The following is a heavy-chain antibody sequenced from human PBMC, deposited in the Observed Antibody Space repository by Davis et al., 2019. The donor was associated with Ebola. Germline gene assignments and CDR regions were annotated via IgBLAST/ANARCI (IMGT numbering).Heavy chain of an antibody. V-gene: IGHV1-18*04. Sequence: ASVKVSCKASGYTFTSYYMHWVRQAPGQGLEWMGWISAYNGNTNYAQKLQGRVTMTTDTSTSTAYMELRSLRSDDTAVYYCARESYSYGMDVWGQGTTVTVSS. CDR2: ISAYNGNT. D-gene: IGHD2-21*01. CDR1: GYTFTSYY. CDR3: ARESYSYGMDV. J-gene: IGHJ6*02.